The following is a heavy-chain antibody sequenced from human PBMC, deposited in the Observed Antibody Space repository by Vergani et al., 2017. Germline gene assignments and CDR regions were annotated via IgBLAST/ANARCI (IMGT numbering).Heavy chain of an antibody. CDR3: ARHSTVEWLVKLGWIVP. CDR1: GASIRSRNYY. CDR2: IYYSGST. Sequence: QLQLQESGPGLVKPSATLSLTCSGSGASIRSRNYYWGWIRQPPGKGLDWIARIYYSGSTYYNPSRKSRVTISVDTSKNQFSLKLSSVTAADTAVYFCARHSTVEWLVKLGWIVPWGQGILVTVSS. V-gene: IGHV4-39*01. D-gene: IGHD6-19*01. J-gene: IGHJ5*02.